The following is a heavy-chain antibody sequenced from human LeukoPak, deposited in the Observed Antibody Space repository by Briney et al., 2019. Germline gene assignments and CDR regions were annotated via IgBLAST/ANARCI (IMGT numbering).Heavy chain of an antibody. Sequence: GRSLRLSCAASGFTFSSYWMHWVRQAPGKGLVWVSRINSDGSSTSYADSVKGRFTISRGNAKNTLYLQMNSLRAEDTAVYYCARVGYGHDAFDIWGQGTMVTVSS. CDR1: GFTFSSYW. V-gene: IGHV3-74*01. CDR3: ARVGYGHDAFDI. D-gene: IGHD3-16*01. CDR2: INSDGSST. J-gene: IGHJ3*02.